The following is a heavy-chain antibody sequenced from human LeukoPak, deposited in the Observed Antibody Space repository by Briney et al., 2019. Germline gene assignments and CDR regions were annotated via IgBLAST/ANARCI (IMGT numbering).Heavy chain of an antibody. CDR1: GFTFSSYG. CDR2: IRYDGSNK. V-gene: IGHV3-30*02. J-gene: IGHJ3*02. Sequence: GGSLRLSCAASGFTFSSYGMHWVRQAPGKGLEWVAFIRYDGSNKYYADSVKGRFTISRDNSKNTLYLQMNSLRAEDTAVYYCARSYYAKDAFDIWGQGTMVTVSS. CDR3: ARSYYAKDAFDI. D-gene: IGHD1-26*01.